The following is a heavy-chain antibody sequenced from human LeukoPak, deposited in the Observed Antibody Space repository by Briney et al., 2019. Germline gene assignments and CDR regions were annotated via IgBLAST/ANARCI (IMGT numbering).Heavy chain of an antibody. J-gene: IGHJ4*02. CDR2: IIPILGIA. CDR1: GGTFSSYA. D-gene: IGHD3-16*01. CDR3: ARGPRVGMITFGGVTNIDY. Sequence: SVKVSCKASGGTFSSYAISWVRQAPGQGLEWMGRIIPILGIANYAQKFQGRVTITADKSTSTAYMEPSSLRSEDTAVYYCARGPRVGMITFGGVTNIDYWGQGTLVTVSS. V-gene: IGHV1-69*04.